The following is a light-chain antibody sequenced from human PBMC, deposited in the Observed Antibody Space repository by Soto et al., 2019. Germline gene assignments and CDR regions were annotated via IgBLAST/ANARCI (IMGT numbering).Light chain of an antibody. V-gene: IGLV2-14*01. J-gene: IGLJ1*01. CDR3: TSYTIKTTYV. Sequence: QSALTQPRSVSGSPGQSVTISCTGTSSDVGGYNYVSWYQQHPGKAPRLLIFEVSNRPSGVSNRFSGSKSGNTASLTISGLQAEDEADYYCTSYTIKTTYVFGTGTKLTVL. CDR1: SSDVGGYNY. CDR2: EVS.